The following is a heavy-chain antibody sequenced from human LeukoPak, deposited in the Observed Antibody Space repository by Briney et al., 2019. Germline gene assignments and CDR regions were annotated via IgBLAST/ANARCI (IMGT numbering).Heavy chain of an antibody. CDR3: ARHNYYDSSGHDAFDI. Sequence: GGSLRLSCAASGFTFSNYEMNWVRQAPGKGLEWISHISNFGDIIHYADSVKGRFTISRDNAKNSLYLQMNSLRAEDTAVYYCARHNYYDSSGHDAFDIWGQGTMVTVSS. D-gene: IGHD3-22*01. CDR2: ISNFGDII. CDR1: GFTFSNYE. J-gene: IGHJ3*02. V-gene: IGHV3-48*03.